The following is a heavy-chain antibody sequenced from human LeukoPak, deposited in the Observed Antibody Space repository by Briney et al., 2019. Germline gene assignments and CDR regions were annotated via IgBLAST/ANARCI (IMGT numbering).Heavy chain of an antibody. CDR2: INPNSGGT. CDR1: GYTFTGYY. D-gene: IGHD1-26*01. CDR3: ARVGELLGFGFDY. J-gene: IGHJ4*02. Sequence: GASVKVSCKAPGYTFTGYYMHWVRQAPGQGLEWMGWINPNSGGTNYAQKFQGRVTMTRDTSISTAYMELSRLRSDDTAVYYCARVGELLGFGFDYWGQGTLVTVSS. V-gene: IGHV1-2*02.